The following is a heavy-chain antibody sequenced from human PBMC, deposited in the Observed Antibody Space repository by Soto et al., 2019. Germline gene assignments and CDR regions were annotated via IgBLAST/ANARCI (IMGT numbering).Heavy chain of an antibody. Sequence: EVQLLESGGGLVQPGGSLRLSCAASGFTFSSYAMSWVRQAPGKGLEWVSAISGSGGSTYYADSVKGRFTISRDNSKNTLYLQMNSLRAEDTAVYYCAKVYVGLGTRLPEPWYFDYWGQGTLVTVSS. CDR1: GFTFSSYA. J-gene: IGHJ4*02. D-gene: IGHD3-16*01. CDR2: ISGSGGST. V-gene: IGHV3-23*01. CDR3: AKVYVGLGTRLPEPWYFDY.